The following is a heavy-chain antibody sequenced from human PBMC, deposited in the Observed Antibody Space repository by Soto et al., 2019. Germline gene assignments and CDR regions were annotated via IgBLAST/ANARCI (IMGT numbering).Heavy chain of an antibody. J-gene: IGHJ6*03. D-gene: IGHD3-10*01. CDR2: MNPNSGNT. V-gene: IGHV1-8*01. CDR1: GYTFTSYD. CDR3: ARAGVRGSPNYYYYMDV. Sequence: ASVKVSCKASGYTFTSYDINWVRQATGRGLEWMGWMNPNSGNTGYAQKFQGRVTMTRNTSISTAYMELSSLRSEDTAVYYCARAGVRGSPNYYYYMDVWAKGTTVT.